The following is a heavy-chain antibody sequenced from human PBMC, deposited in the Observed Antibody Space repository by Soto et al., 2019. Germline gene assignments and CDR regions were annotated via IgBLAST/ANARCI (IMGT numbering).Heavy chain of an antibody. D-gene: IGHD2-15*01. CDR2: ISGGGGST. Sequence: EVQLLESGGDLVQPGGSLRLSCTASGFTFNTYAMSWVRQAPGKGLEWISAISGGGGSTYYADSVKGRFSXXXDNSKXXXXXXXXXXXXXXXXXYFCAKAAKRAWVASRIDYWGQGTLVTVSS. J-gene: IGHJ4*02. V-gene: IGHV3-23*01. CDR1: GFTFNTYA. CDR3: AKAAKRAWVASRIDY.